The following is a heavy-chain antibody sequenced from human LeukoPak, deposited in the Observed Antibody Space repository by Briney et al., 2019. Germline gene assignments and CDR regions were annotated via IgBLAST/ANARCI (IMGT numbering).Heavy chain of an antibody. J-gene: IGHJ5*02. V-gene: IGHV4-59*11. CDR1: GASISSQF. CDR2: MSYSGNT. CDR3: ARFSSGSNWFDA. Sequence: PSETQSLTCSVSGASISSQFWSWVRQPPGKRPEYIGYMSYSGNTNYNPSPKSRVTISLDTSKNQFSLKLSSLTAADTAVYYCARFSSGSNWFDAWGQGTLVTVSS.